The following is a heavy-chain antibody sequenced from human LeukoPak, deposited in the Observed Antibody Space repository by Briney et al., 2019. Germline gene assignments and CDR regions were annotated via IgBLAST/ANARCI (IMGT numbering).Heavy chain of an antibody. CDR3: ARGRAVTTMSYYYYGMDV. J-gene: IGHJ6*02. D-gene: IGHD4-17*01. CDR1: GGSFSGYY. V-gene: IGHV4-34*01. CDR2: INHSGST. Sequence: PSETLSLTCAVYGGSFSGYYWSWIRQPPGKGLEWIGEINHSGSTNYNPSLKSRVTISVDTSKNQFSLKLSSVTAADTAVYYCARGRAVTTMSYYYYGMDVWGQGTTVTVSS.